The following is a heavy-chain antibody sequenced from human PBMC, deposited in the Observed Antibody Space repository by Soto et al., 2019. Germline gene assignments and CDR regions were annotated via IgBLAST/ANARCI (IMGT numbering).Heavy chain of an antibody. J-gene: IGHJ6*02. Sequence: PGGSLRLSCAASGFIFRSFWMSWVRQAPGKGLEWVANIKQDGTEKNYLDSVKGRFTISRDNAKNSLYLQMNSLRAEDAAVYYCAKDHKESQLERDEYCCCGMDDWGQGTTVTVSS. CDR1: GFIFRSFW. CDR3: AKDHKESQLERDEYCCCGMDD. CDR2: IKQDGTEK. D-gene: IGHD1-1*01. V-gene: IGHV3-7*05.